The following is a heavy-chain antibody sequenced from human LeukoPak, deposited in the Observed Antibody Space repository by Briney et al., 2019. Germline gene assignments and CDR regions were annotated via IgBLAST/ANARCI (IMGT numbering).Heavy chain of an antibody. CDR2: ISAYNGNT. D-gene: IGHD6-13*01. J-gene: IGHJ5*02. CDR1: GYTFTSYG. V-gene: IGHV1-18*01. Sequence: GASVKVSCKASGYTFTSYGISWVRQAPGQGLEWMGWISAYNGNTNYAQKFQGRVTITADESTSTAYMELSSLRSEDTAVYYCARFGQYSSSFGGGFDPWGQGTLVTVSS. CDR3: ARFGQYSSSFGGGFDP.